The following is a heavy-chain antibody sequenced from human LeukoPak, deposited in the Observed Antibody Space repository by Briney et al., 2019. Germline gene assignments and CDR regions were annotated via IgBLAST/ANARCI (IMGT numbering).Heavy chain of an antibody. V-gene: IGHV3-7*03. CDR2: INHNGNVN. CDR1: GFTFSSYW. J-gene: IGHJ4*02. D-gene: IGHD5-18*01. CDR3: ARSSGYSYGDFDY. Sequence: QTGGSLRLSCAASGFTFSSYWMNWARQAPGKGLEWVASINHNGNVNYYVDSVKGRFTISRDNAKNSLYLQMSNLRAEDTAVYFCARSSGYSYGDFDYWGQGTLVTVSS.